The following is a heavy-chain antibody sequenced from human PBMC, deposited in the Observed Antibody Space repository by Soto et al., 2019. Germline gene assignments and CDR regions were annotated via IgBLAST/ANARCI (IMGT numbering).Heavy chain of an antibody. CDR1: GYSFAGYW. V-gene: IGHV5-10-1*01. D-gene: IGHD3-22*01. Sequence: PGESLKISCKGSGYSFAGYWITWVRQKPGKGLEWMGRIDPSDSQTYYSPSFRGHVTISVTKSITTVFLQWSSLRDSDTAMYYCARQIYYSDTGPNVQYYFDPWGQGTPVTVSS. J-gene: IGHJ4*02. CDR3: ARQIYYSDTGPNVQYYFDP. CDR2: IDPSDSQT.